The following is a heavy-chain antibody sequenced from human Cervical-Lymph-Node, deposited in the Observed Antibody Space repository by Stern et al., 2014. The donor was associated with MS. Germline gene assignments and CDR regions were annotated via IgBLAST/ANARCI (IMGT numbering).Heavy chain of an antibody. Sequence: QVQLVQSGAEVKKPGASVKVSCKAPRYAFTSYYIHWVRQAPGQGLEWLGIINPSVDSTSYSQKFQGRVTMTRDTSTNEVYMDLTRLTSEDTAVYYCAGWNSHLRDDMGVWGQGTTVSVSS. CDR3: AGWNSHLRDDMGV. V-gene: IGHV1-46*01. D-gene: IGHD2/OR15-2a*01. CDR2: INPSVDST. CDR1: RYAFTSYY. J-gene: IGHJ6*02.